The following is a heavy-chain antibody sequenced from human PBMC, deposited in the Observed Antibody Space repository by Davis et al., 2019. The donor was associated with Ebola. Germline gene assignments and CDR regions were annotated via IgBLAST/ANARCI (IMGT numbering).Heavy chain of an antibody. J-gene: IGHJ4*02. CDR3: AGGDIVVVR. D-gene: IGHD2-15*01. CDR2: IYHSGST. Sequence: SETLSLTCTVSGGSISSSSYYWGWIRQPPGKGLESIGSIYHSGSTYYNPSLKSRVTISVDTSKNQFSLKLSSVTAADTAVYYCAGGDIVVVRWGQGTLVTVSS. V-gene: IGHV4-39*01. CDR1: GGSISSSSYY.